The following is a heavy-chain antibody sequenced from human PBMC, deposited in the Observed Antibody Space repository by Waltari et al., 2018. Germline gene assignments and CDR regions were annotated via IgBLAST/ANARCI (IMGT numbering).Heavy chain of an antibody. J-gene: IGHJ4*02. CDR3: AKELLYRDYYDSSGPPDY. V-gene: IGHV3-30*18. Sequence: QVQLVESGGGVIQTGRSLRLSCAASGFTFSSYGMHWVRQAPSKGLQWVEFISYDGVNKYQADPVKGLFTISRDHSKNPLLLQMNSLRVSDTAVYLCAKELLYRDYYDSSGPPDYWGQGTLVTVSS. CDR1: GFTFSSYG. CDR2: ISYDGVNK. D-gene: IGHD3-22*01.